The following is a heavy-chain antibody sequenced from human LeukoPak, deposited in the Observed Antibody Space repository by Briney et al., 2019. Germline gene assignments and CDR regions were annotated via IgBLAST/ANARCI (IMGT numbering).Heavy chain of an antibody. CDR1: GYAFTGYY. CDR2: INPNSGGT. D-gene: IGHD6-19*01. J-gene: IGHJ4*02. CDR3: ARVVAVAGEIDY. Sequence: ASVKVSCKASGYAFTGYYMHWVRQAPGQGLEWMGWINPNSGGTNYAQKFQGRVTMTRDTSISTAYMELSRLRSDDTAVYYCARVVAVAGEIDYWGQGTLVTVFS. V-gene: IGHV1-2*02.